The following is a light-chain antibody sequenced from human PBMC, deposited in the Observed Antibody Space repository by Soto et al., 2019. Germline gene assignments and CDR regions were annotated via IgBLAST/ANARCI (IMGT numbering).Light chain of an antibody. V-gene: IGKV3-20*01. Sequence: EIVLTQSPGTLSLSPGERATPSCRASQSISSSYLAWYQQKPGQAPRLLIYGASSRATAIPDRFSGSGSGTDFTLTISRLEPEDFAVYYCQQYGRSTGLFTFGPGTKVDIK. J-gene: IGKJ3*01. CDR1: QSISSSY. CDR2: GAS. CDR3: QQYGRSTGLFT.